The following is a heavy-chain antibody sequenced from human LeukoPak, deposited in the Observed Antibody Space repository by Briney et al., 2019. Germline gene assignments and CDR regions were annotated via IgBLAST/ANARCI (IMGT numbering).Heavy chain of an antibody. CDR2: IHNYETTE. CDR1: GFPFSSFV. D-gene: IGHD3-3*01. Sequence: GGSLRLSCAAYGFPFSSFVMHWVRQTPGKGLEWVTFIHNYETTEYYADSVKGRFTISRDNAKNSLYLQMNSLRAEDTAVYYCAREGDYDFWSGYYWFDPWGQGTLVTVSS. CDR3: AREGDYDFWSGYYWFDP. V-gene: IGHV3-30*02. J-gene: IGHJ5*02.